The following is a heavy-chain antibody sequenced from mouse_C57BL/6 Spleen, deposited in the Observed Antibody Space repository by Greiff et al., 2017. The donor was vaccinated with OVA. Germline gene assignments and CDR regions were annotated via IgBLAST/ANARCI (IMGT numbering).Heavy chain of an antibody. CDR2: IDPETGGT. V-gene: IGHV1-15*01. CDR3: TRAGDSSGWGFAY. CDR1: GYTFTDYE. Sequence: QVQLKESGAELVRPGASVTLSCKASGYTFTDYEMHWVKQTPVHGLEWIGAIDPETGGTAYNQKFKGKAIMTADKSSSTAYMELRSLTSEDSAVYYCTRAGDSSGWGFAYWGQGTLVTVSA. D-gene: IGHD3-2*02. J-gene: IGHJ3*01.